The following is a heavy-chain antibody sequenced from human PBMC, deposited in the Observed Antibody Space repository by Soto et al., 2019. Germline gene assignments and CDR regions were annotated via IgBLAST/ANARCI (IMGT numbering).Heavy chain of an antibody. Sequence: QVTLKESGPTLVKPTESLTLTCTFSGFSLATHGVGVGWIRQPPGEAREWLALISWNDDNRYSPSLKSSLTTAKATSKNQVVLTMANMDPVDTATYYCAHARLLWVGGYFDYWGQGILVTVSS. CDR3: AHARLLWVGGYFDY. V-gene: IGHV2-5*01. CDR1: GFSLATHGVG. D-gene: IGHD3-10*01. CDR2: ISWNDDN. J-gene: IGHJ4*02.